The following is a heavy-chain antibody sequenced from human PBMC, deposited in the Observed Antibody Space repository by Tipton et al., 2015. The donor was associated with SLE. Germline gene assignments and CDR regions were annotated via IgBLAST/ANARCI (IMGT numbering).Heavy chain of an antibody. J-gene: IGHJ5*02. D-gene: IGHD4-17*01. CDR2: IYYSGST. Sequence: TLSLTCAVYGGSVSGYYWTWIRQAPGKGLEWIGYIYYSGSTNYNPSLKSRVTISVDTSKNQFSLKLSSVTAADTAVYYCARWDDYGAENWFDPWGQGTLVTVSS. V-gene: IGHV4-59*02. CDR3: ARWDDYGAENWFDP. CDR1: GGSVSGYY.